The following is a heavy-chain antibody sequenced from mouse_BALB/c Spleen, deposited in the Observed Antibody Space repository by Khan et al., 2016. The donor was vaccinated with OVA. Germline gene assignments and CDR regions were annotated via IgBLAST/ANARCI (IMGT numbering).Heavy chain of an antibody. CDR1: GYSITSDYA. D-gene: IGHD2-10*02. Sequence: VQLQQSGPGLVKPSQSLSLTCTVTGYSITSDYAWNWIRQFPGNKLEWMGFISYSGNTKYNPSLKSRFSITRDTSKNQFFLQLNSVTTEDTATYGCERGYGGDFDYWGQGTLVTVSA. J-gene: IGHJ3*01. CDR3: ERGYGGDFDY. V-gene: IGHV3-2*02. CDR2: ISYSGNT.